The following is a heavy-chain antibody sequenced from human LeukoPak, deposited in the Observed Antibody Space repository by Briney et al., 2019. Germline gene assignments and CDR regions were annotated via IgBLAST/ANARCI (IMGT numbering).Heavy chain of an antibody. D-gene: IGHD6-19*01. V-gene: IGHV1-2*04. Sequence: ASVKVSCKASGYTFTGYYMHWVRQAPGQGLEWMGWINPNSGGTNYAQKFQGWVTMTRDTSISTAYMELSRLRSDDTAVYYCARDQHLQYSSGSRSYYGMDVWGQGTTVTVSS. CDR1: GYTFTGYY. CDR3: ARDQHLQYSSGSRSYYGMDV. CDR2: INPNSGGT. J-gene: IGHJ6*02.